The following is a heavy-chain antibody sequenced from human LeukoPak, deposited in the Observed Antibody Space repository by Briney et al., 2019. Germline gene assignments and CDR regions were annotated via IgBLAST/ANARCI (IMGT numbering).Heavy chain of an antibody. J-gene: IGHJ1*01. CDR2: ISSSSSTI. CDR1: GFTFSTYS. CDR3: ARDGEGYYDYVWGSYRPTPFFQH. D-gene: IGHD3-16*02. V-gene: IGHV3-48*04. Sequence: GGSLRLSCAASGFTFSTYSMNWVRQAPGKGLEWVSYISSSSSTIYYADSVKGRFTISRVNAKNSLYLQMNSLRAEDTAVYYCARDGEGYYDYVWGSYRPTPFFQHWGQGTLVTVSS.